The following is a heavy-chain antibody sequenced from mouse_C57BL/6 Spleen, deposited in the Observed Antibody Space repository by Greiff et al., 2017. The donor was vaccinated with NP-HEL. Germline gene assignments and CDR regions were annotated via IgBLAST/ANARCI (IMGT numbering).Heavy chain of an antibody. CDR2: INPYNGDT. CDR1: GYSFTGYF. J-gene: IGHJ4*01. CDR3: ARWGDDAMDY. V-gene: IGHV1-20*01. Sequence: VHVKQSGPELVKPGDSVKISCKASGYSFTGYFMNWVMQSHGKSLEWIGRINPYNGDTFYNQKFKGKATLTVDKSSSTAHMELRSLTSEDSAVYYCARWGDDAMDYWGQGTSVTVSS.